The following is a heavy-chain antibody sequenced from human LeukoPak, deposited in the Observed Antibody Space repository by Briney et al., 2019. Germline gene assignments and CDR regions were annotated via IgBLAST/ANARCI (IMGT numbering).Heavy chain of an antibody. CDR2: INPNSGGT. J-gene: IGHJ4*02. Sequence: ASVKVSCKASGHTFTDYYLHWVRQAPGQGLEWMGWINPNSGGTKYAQKFQGRVTMTGDTSISTAYMELSRLRSDDTAVYYCARRPQNTYGYDQWGQGTLVTVSS. V-gene: IGHV1-2*02. CDR3: ARRPQNTYGYDQ. D-gene: IGHD5-18*01. CDR1: GHTFTDYY.